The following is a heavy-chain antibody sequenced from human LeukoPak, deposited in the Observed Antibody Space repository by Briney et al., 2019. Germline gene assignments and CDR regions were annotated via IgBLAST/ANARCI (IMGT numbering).Heavy chain of an antibody. J-gene: IGHJ6*03. Sequence: PSETLSLTCAVYGGSFSGYYWSWIRQPPGKGLEWVGEINHSGSTNYNPSLKSRRTISVDTSKDPFSLKLSSVTASDTAVFYCARVRLMMATITFYYYYYVDVWGKGTTITVTS. D-gene: IGHD5-24*01. V-gene: IGHV4-34*01. CDR3: ARVRLMMATITFYYYYYVDV. CDR1: GGSFSGYY. CDR2: INHSGST.